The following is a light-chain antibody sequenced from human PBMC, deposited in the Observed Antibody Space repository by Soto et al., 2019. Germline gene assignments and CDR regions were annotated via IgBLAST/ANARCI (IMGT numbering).Light chain of an antibody. CDR2: AAS. CDR1: QDIGGG. CDR3: LQVYSFPRT. Sequence: DIQMTQPPSSVSASVGDRITITCRASQDIGGGLAWFQQKPGKAPQYLIQAASILQSGVPSRFSGSGSGTEFILTINSLQPEDFASYFCLQVYSFPRTFGLGTKVDIK. V-gene: IGKV1-12*01. J-gene: IGKJ1*01.